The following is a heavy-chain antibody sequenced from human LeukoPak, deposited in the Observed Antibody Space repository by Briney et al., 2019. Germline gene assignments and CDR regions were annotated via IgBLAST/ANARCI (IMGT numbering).Heavy chain of an antibody. CDR2: VQSKADGETT. J-gene: IGHJ4*02. CDR1: GFTFSNAW. CDR3: ATSPGAYYYSPFDY. D-gene: IGHD3-10*01. V-gene: IGHV3-15*01. Sequence: PGGSLRLSCAASGFTFSNAWMSWVRQAPGKGLEWVGRVQSKADGETTDYAALVKGRFTISRDDSKNTLYLQMNRLETEDTAVYYCATSPGAYYYSPFDYWGQGTLVTVSS.